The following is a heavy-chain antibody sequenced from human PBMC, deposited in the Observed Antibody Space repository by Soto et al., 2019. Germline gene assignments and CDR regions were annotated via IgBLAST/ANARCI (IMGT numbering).Heavy chain of an antibody. V-gene: IGHV3-74*01. Sequence: LRLSCSVSGFTFSAYWMHWVRQVPGKGLTWVSRISDDGSTATYADSVKGRSVISRDNAKNSLYLEMNTLRADDSGLYYCARGPRVSSTGTGAHWGRGTLVTVSS. CDR1: GFTFSAYW. J-gene: IGHJ4*02. D-gene: IGHD1-1*01. CDR2: ISDDGSTA. CDR3: ARGPRVSSTGTGAH.